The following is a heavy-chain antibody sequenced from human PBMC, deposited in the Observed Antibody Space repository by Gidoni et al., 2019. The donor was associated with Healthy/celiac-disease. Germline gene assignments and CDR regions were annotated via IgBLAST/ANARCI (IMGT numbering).Heavy chain of an antibody. V-gene: IGHV3-30-3*01. J-gene: IGHJ4*02. CDR3: ARDRGLELRLGAPFDY. CDR1: GFTFSSYA. CDR2: ISYDGSNK. Sequence: QVQLVESGGGVVQPGRSLRLSCAASGFTFSSYAMHWVRQAPGKGLAWVAVISYDGSNKYYADSVEGRFTISRDNSKNTLYLQMNSLRAEDTAVYYCARDRGLELRLGAPFDYWGQGTLVTVSS. D-gene: IGHD1-7*01.